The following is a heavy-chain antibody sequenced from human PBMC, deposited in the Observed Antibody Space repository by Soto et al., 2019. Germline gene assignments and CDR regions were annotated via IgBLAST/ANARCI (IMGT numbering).Heavy chain of an antibody. D-gene: IGHD3-16*02. J-gene: IGHJ5*02. CDR3: ARPGRRAYDYVWGSYRLNWFDP. Sequence: SETLSLTCAVYGGSFSCYYWSWSRQPPGKGLGWIGEINHSGSTNYNPSLKSRVTISVDTSKNQFSLKLSSVTAADTAVYYCARPGRRAYDYVWGSYRLNWFDPWGQGTLVTVSS. CDR1: GGSFSCYY. V-gene: IGHV4-34*01. CDR2: INHSGST.